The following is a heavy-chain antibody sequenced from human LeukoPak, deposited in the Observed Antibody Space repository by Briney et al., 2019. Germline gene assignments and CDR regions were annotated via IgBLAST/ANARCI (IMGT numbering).Heavy chain of an antibody. V-gene: IGHV3-33*01. CDR2: IWYDGSNK. J-gene: IGHJ6*03. Sequence: PGGSLRLSCAASGFTFSSYGMHWVRQAPGKGLEWVAVIWYDGSNKYYADSVKGRFTISRDNSKNTLYLQMNSLRAEDTAVYYCARDRWGLAYYYYYMDVWGKGTTVTVSS. D-gene: IGHD3-16*01. CDR3: ARDRWGLAYYYYYMDV. CDR1: GFTFSSYG.